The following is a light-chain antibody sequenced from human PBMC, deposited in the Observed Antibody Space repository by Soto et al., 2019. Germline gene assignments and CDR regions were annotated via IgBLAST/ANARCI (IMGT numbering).Light chain of an antibody. CDR3: QQYNGWLWT. CDR1: QPVSNN. CDR2: DAS. V-gene: IGKV3D-15*01. J-gene: IGKJ1*01. Sequence: EIVLTQSPDTLSVSPGERATLSCRASQPVSNNLAWYQQKPGQPPRLLIYDASRRATGIPARFSGGGSETEFTLTSNRLQSEDFAVYFCQQYNGWLWTFGQGTKVDIK.